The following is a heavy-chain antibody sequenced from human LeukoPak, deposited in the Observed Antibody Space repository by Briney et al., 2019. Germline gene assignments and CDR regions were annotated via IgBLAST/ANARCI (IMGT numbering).Heavy chain of an antibody. CDR1: RFTFRDHF. CDR2: ISSSGSDT. CDR3: ATAPTEDGDGSSPGY. Sequence: GGSLRLSCAASRFTFRDHFMSLLRQPPGKGLEYVSYISSSGSDTYYSDSVKGRFTASRDNAKNSLFLQMNSLTAEDTAVYYCATAPTEDGDGSSPGYWGQGTLVTVSS. D-gene: IGHD4-17*01. J-gene: IGHJ4*02. V-gene: IGHV3-11*04.